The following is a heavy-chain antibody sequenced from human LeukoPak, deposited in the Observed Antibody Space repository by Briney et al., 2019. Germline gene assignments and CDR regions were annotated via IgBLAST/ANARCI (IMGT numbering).Heavy chain of an antibody. CDR3: AADLGTTSLQDYYYYMDV. Sequence: PGGSLRLSCAASGFTFSSYWMSWVRQAPGKGLEWVGRIKSKTDGATTDYTAPVKGRFTISRDDSKNTLYLQMNSLKTEDTAVYYCAADLGTTSLQDYYYYMDVWGDGTTVTVSS. D-gene: IGHD1-7*01. CDR2: IKSKTDGATT. V-gene: IGHV3-15*01. J-gene: IGHJ6*03. CDR1: GFTFSSYW.